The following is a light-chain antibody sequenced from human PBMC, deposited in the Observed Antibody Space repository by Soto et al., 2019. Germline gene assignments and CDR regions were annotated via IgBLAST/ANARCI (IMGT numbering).Light chain of an antibody. CDR2: DVA. J-gene: IGLJ1*01. CDR1: SSDVGGSNF. CDR3: VSYTSSTTYV. Sequence: QSALTQPASVSDSPGQSITISCTGTSSDVGGSNFVSWYQQHPGKPPKLIIYDVANRPSGVSNRFTGSKSGSTASLIISRLQTEDEADYYCVSYTSSTTYVFGPGTQVTVL. V-gene: IGLV2-14*03.